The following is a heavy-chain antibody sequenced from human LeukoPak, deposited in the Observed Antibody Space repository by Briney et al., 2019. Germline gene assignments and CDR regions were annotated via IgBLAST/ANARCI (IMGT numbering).Heavy chain of an antibody. D-gene: IGHD1-26*01. CDR3: AKDGVGATRVYYFDY. J-gene: IGHJ4*02. Sequence: PGGSLRLSCAASGFTFSSYAMSWVRQAPGKGLEWVSAISGSGGSTYYADSVKGRFTISRDNSKNTLYLQMNSLRAEDTAVYYCAKDGVGATRVYYFDYWGQGTLVTVSS. CDR1: GFTFSSYA. CDR2: ISGSGGST. V-gene: IGHV3-23*01.